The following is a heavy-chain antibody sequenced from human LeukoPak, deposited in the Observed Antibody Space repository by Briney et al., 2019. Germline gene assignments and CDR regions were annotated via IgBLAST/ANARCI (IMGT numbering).Heavy chain of an antibody. V-gene: IGHV1-8*01. CDR2: MNPNSGNT. CDR1: GYTFTSYD. D-gene: IGHD6-13*01. CDR3: ARVQQLLLGLDP. J-gene: IGHJ5*02. Sequence: GASVKVSCKASGYTFTSYDINWVREATGQGLEWMGWMNPNSGNTGYAQKFQGRVTMTRNTSISTAYMELSSLRSEDTAVYYCARVQQLLLGLDPWGQGTLVTVSS.